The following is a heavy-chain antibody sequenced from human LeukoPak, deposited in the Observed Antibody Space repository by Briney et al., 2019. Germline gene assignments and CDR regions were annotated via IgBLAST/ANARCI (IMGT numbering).Heavy chain of an antibody. V-gene: IGHV4-39*01. D-gene: IGHD4-17*01. CDR3: ARIPTMTFFDY. J-gene: IGHJ4*02. CDR2: IYYGEST. CDR1: GGSISSTSYY. Sequence: SETLSLTCTVSGGSISSTSYYWGWIRQPPVKGLEWIGTIYYGESTYYNPSLKSRVTISVDTSKSQFSLKLSSVTAADTAVYYCARIPTMTFFDYWGQGTLVTVSS.